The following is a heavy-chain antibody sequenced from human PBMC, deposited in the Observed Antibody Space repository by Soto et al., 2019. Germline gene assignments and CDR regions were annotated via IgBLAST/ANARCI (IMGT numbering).Heavy chain of an antibody. V-gene: IGHV3-23*01. CDR3: AKDFADDFWSGYFDY. CDR1: GFTFSSYA. J-gene: IGHJ4*02. D-gene: IGHD3-3*01. CDR2: ISGSGGST. Sequence: EVQLLESGGGLVQPGGSLRLSCAASGFTFSSYAMSWVRQAPGKGLEWVSAISGSGGSTYYVDSVKGRFTISRDNSKNTLYLQMNSLRAEDTAVYYCAKDFADDFWSGYFDYWGQGTLVTVSS.